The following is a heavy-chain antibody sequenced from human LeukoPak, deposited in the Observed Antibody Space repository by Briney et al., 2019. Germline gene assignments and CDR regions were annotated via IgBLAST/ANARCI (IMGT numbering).Heavy chain of an antibody. CDR2: IYPADSDT. D-gene: IGHD2-15*01. J-gene: IGHJ4*02. Sequence: GESLKISCWGSGYSFTTYWFGWVRQMPGKGLGWMGIIYPADSDTRFSPSFQGQVTISADKSISTPYLQWSSLKASDTAMYYCARQGSGYIYYWGQGTLVTVSS. CDR3: ARQGSGYIYY. V-gene: IGHV5-51*01. CDR1: GYSFTTYW.